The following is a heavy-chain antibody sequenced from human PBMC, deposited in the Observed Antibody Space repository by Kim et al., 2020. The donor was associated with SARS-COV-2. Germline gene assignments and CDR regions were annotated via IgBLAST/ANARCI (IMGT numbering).Heavy chain of an antibody. CDR2: ISYDGSNK. Sequence: GGSLRLSCAASGFTFSSYGMHWVRQAPGKGLEWVAVISYDGSNKYYADSVKGRFTISRDNSKNTLYLQMNSLRAEDTAVYYCASFSNDGSGSYYNVVFDYWGQGTLVTVSS. J-gene: IGHJ4*02. V-gene: IGHV3-33*05. D-gene: IGHD3-10*01. CDR1: GFTFSSYG. CDR3: ASFSNDGSGSYYNVVFDY.